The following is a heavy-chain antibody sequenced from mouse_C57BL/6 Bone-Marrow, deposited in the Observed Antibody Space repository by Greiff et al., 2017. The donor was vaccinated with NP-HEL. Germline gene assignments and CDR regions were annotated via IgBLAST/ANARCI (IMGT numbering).Heavy chain of an antibody. V-gene: IGHV1-19*01. J-gene: IGHJ2*01. CDR1: GYTFTDYY. Sequence: EVQLQQSGPVLVKPGASVKMSCKASGYTFTDYYMNWVKQSHGKSLEWIGVINPYNGGTSYNQKFKGKATLTVDKSSSTAYMELNSLTSEDSAVYYCARPLRSYFDYWGQGTTLTVSS. CDR2: INPYNGGT. CDR3: ARPLRSYFDY. D-gene: IGHD1-1*01.